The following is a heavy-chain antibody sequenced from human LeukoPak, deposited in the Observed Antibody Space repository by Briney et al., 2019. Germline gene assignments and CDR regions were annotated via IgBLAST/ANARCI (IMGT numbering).Heavy chain of an antibody. D-gene: IGHD3-3*01. V-gene: IGHV1-18*01. CDR3: AREVRFLEWLLGRNYYYGMDV. J-gene: IGHJ6*02. Sequence: ASVKVSCKASGYTFTSYGISWVRQAPGQGLEWMGWISAYNGNTNYAQKLQGRVTMTTDTSTSTAYMELRSLRSDDTAVYYCAREVRFLEWLLGRNYYYGMDVWGQGTTDTVSS. CDR1: GYTFTSYG. CDR2: ISAYNGNT.